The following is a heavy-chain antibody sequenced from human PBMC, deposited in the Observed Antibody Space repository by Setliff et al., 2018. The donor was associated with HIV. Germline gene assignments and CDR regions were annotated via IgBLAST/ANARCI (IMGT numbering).Heavy chain of an antibody. D-gene: IGHD4-17*01. CDR1: GGSISSGGYY. CDR3: ARQTDYGDNGYFDY. Sequence: SETLSLTCTVSGGSISSGGYYWSWIRQHPGKGLEWIGYIYYSGSTYYNPSLKSRVNISVDTSKNQFSLKLSSVTAADTAVYYCARQTDYGDNGYFDYWGQGTLVTV. J-gene: IGHJ4*02. V-gene: IGHV4-31*03. CDR2: IYYSGST.